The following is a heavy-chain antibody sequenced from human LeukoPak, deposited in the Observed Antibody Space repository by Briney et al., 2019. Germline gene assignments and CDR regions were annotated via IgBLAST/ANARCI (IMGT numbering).Heavy chain of an antibody. J-gene: IGHJ4*02. CDR2: IYYSGTT. CDR1: GGSISSYY. CDR3: AREAQAHNFDY. V-gene: IGHV4-59*01. Sequence: SETLSLTCTVSGGSISSYYWNWIRQPPGKGLEWIGYIYYSGTTNYNPSLKSRVSISVDTSKNQFSLNLSSVTAADTAVYYYAREAQAHNFDYWGQGTLVTVSS.